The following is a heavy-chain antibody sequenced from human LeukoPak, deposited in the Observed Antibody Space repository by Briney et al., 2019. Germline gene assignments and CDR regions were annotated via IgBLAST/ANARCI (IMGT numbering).Heavy chain of an antibody. D-gene: IGHD3-22*01. CDR3: ARGRYYDSSGYRDAFDI. V-gene: IGHV1-18*01. Sequence: ASVKVSCKASGGTFSSYAISWVRQAPGQGLEWMGWISAYNGNTNYAQKLQDRVTMTTDTSTSTAYMELRSLRSDDTAVYYCARGRYYDSSGYRDAFDIWGQGTMVTVSS. CDR2: ISAYNGNT. CDR1: GGTFSSYA. J-gene: IGHJ3*02.